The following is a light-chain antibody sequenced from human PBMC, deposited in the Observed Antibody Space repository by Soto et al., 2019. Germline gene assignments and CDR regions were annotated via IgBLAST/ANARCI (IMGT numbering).Light chain of an antibody. CDR2: RDT. CDR1: DIGSQT. J-gene: IGLJ1*01. CDR3: QVWDSSAANV. Sequence: SYELTQPLSVSVALGQTATITCGGNDIGSQTVHWYQQKSGQAPVLVIYRDTNRPSGIPERFSGSNSGNTATLTISGAQAGDEADYYCQVWDSSAANVFGPGTKVTVL. V-gene: IGLV3-9*01.